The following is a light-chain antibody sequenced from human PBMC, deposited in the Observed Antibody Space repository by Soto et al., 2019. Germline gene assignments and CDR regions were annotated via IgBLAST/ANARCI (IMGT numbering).Light chain of an antibody. V-gene: IGLV2-18*01. J-gene: IGLJ1*01. CDR1: STDFVSYNR. Sequence: QSALTQPASVSGPPGQSVTISCTGTSTDFVSYNRVSWYQQPPGTAPKLIIYEASNRPSGVPDRFSGSKSGNTASLTISGLQAADEADYYCSLYTSENTYVFGTGNKVTVL. CDR2: EAS. CDR3: SLYTSENTYV.